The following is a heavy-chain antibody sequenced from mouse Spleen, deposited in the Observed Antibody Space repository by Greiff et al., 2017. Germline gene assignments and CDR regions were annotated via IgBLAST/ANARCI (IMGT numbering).Heavy chain of an antibody. CDR2: IDPETGGT. V-gene: IGHV1-15*01. CDR1: GYTFTDYE. D-gene: IGHD2-14*01. CDR3: TISYRYDEWFAY. J-gene: IGHJ3*01. Sequence: QVQLQQSGAELVRPGASVTLSCKASGYTFTDYEMHWVKQTPVHGLEWIGAIDPETGGTAYNQKFKGKAILTADKSSSTAYMELRSLTSEDSAVYYCTISYRYDEWFAYWGQGTLVTVSA.